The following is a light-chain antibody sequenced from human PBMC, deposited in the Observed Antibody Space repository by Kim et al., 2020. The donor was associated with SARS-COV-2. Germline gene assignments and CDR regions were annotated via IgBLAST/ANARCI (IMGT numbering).Light chain of an antibody. CDR2: DAS. CDR1: QAIGRC. V-gene: IGKV3-11*01. CDR3: HHRRSWPYT. Sequence: SFGPGDSAPLPCKPLQAIGRCLAWSQQKPGQTPRLLVYDASIRARGIPAMFRGGGFGTDFTLTNSSLEPDDFAVYYCHHRRSWPYTFGQGTKLEI. J-gene: IGKJ2*01.